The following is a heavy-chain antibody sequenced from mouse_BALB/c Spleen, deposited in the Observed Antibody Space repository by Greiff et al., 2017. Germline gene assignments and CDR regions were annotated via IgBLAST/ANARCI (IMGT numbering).Heavy chain of an antibody. Sequence: VQLQQSGAELVRPGVSVKISCKGSGYTFTDYAMHWVKQSHAKSLEWIGVISTYYGDASYNQKFKGKATMTVDKSSSTAYMELARLTSEDSAIYYCARGRDYYAMDYWGQGTSVTVSS. V-gene: IGHV1S137*01. CDR1: GYTFTDYA. CDR3: ARGRDYYAMDY. J-gene: IGHJ4*01. CDR2: ISTYYGDA.